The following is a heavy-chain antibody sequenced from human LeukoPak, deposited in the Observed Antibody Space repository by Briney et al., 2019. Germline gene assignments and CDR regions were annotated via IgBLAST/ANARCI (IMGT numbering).Heavy chain of an antibody. V-gene: IGHV4-39*01. D-gene: IGHD3-22*01. J-gene: IGHJ3*02. CDR1: GGSISSSSYC. Sequence: SETLSLTCTVSGGSISSSSYCWGWIRQPPGKGLEWIGSIYYSATTYYNPSLKSRVTISVDTSKNQFSLKLSPVTAADTAVYYCASLPVLGTYYYDSSEGDAFDIWGQGTMVTVSS. CDR3: ASLPVLGTYYYDSSEGDAFDI. CDR2: IYYSATT.